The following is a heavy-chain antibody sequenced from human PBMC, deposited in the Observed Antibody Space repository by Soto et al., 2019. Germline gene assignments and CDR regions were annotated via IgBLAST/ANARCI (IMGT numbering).Heavy chain of an antibody. CDR3: AKDHRIAAAGTSLVPDY. V-gene: IGHV3-23*01. Sequence: GGSLRLSCAASGFTFSSYAMSWVRQAPGKGLEWVSAISGSGGSTYYADSVKGRFTISRDNSKNTLYLQMNSLRAEDTAVYYCAKDHRIAAAGTSLVPDYWGQGTLVTVSS. CDR2: ISGSGGST. D-gene: IGHD6-13*01. CDR1: GFTFSSYA. J-gene: IGHJ4*02.